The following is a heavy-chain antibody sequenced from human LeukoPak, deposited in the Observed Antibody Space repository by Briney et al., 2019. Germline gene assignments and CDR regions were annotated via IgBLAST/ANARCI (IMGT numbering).Heavy chain of an antibody. CDR1: GGSISSYY. V-gene: IGHV4-59*05. D-gene: IGHD3-10*01. Sequence: KPSETLSLTCTVSGGSISSYYWGWIRQPPGKGLEWIGSINYSGSTFYNPSLKSRVTKSVDTSKNQFSLILSSVTAADTAVYFCARARLSIVRGITNFDYWGQGTVVTVSS. J-gene: IGHJ4*02. CDR3: ARARLSIVRGITNFDY. CDR2: INYSGST.